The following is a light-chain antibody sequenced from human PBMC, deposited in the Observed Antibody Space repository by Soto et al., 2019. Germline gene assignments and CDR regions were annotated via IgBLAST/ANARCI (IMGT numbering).Light chain of an antibody. J-gene: IGKJ3*01. V-gene: IGKV4-1*01. Sequence: DIVMTQSPDSLAVSLGERATINCKSSQSVLYSSNNKNYLAWYQQKPGQPPKLLIYWASTRESGVPDRFSGSGSGTEFTLTISSLQAEDVAGYYCQQYYSSPLTFGPGTKVDIK. CDR2: WAS. CDR1: QSVLYSSNNKNY. CDR3: QQYYSSPLT.